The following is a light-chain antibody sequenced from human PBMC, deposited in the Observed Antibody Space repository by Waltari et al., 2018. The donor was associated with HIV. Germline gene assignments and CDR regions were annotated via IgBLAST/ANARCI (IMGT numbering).Light chain of an antibody. CDR1: SSDVGGYKY. CDR3: SSYAGSNNWVV. V-gene: IGLV2-8*01. Sequence: QSALTQPPSASGSPGQSVTISCTGTSSDVGGYKYVSWYQQHPGKAPKLMIYDVSKRPAGVPDRFSGPKSGNTSSLTVSGLQAEDEADYYCSSYAGSNNWVVFGGGTKLTVL. J-gene: IGLJ2*01. CDR2: DVS.